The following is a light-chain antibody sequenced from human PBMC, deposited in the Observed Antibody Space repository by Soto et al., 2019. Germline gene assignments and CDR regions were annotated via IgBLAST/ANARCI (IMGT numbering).Light chain of an antibody. V-gene: IGLV2-18*02. Sequence: QSVLTQPPSVSGSPGQSVTISCTGTSSDVGSSNGVSWYQQPPGTAPKLMIYDVSNRPSGVPDRFSGSKSGNTASLTISGLQADDEADYYCRSYTSSSTYVFGTGTKVTVL. CDR1: SSDVGSSNG. J-gene: IGLJ1*01. CDR3: RSYTSSSTYV. CDR2: DVS.